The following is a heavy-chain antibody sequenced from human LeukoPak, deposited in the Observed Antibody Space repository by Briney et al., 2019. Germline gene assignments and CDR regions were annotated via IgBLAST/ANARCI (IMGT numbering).Heavy chain of an antibody. D-gene: IGHD3-22*01. Sequence: GGSLRLSCAASGFTFSSYAMRCGRQAPGKGLECVSAISGSGGSTYYADSVKGRFTISRDNSKNTLYLQMNSLRAEDTAVYYCAKPYYYDSSGHWCFDLWGRGTLVTVSS. V-gene: IGHV3-23*01. CDR1: GFTFSSYA. CDR3: AKPYYYDSSGHWCFDL. CDR2: ISGSGGST. J-gene: IGHJ2*01.